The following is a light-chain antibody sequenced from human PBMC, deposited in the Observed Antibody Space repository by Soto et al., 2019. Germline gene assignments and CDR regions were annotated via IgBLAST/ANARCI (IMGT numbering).Light chain of an antibody. J-gene: IGKJ2*01. CDR2: GAS. CDR1: QSVYNK. V-gene: IGKV3-15*01. Sequence: EIGMTQSPATLSVAPGERATLSCRASQSVYNKFAWYQQRPGQAPRLLIYGASTRATGIPARFSGGGSGTEFSLTISSLQSEDFAVYYFQQYNDWPMYYFGQGTRLEIK. CDR3: QQYNDWPMYY.